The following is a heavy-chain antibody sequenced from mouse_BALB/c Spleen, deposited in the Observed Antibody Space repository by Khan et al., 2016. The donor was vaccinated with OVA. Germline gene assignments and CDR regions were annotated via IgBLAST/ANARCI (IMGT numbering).Heavy chain of an antibody. D-gene: IGHD1-2*01. CDR1: GYSITSGYG. V-gene: IGHV3-1*02. Sequence: VQLKQSGPGLVKPSQSLSLTCTVTGYSITSGYGWYWIRKFPGNKLECMGYISYSGSTNYNPSLKSRISITRDTSKNQFFLQLNSVTTEDTATYYCARTARIKYWGQGTTLTVSS. CDR2: ISYSGST. CDR3: ARTARIKY. J-gene: IGHJ2*01.